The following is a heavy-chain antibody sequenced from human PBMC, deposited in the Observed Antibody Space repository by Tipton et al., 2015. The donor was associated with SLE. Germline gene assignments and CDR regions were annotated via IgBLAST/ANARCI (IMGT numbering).Heavy chain of an antibody. J-gene: IGHJ2*01. CDR1: GGSISSGGYY. D-gene: IGHD2-15*01. CDR2: IYDTGST. CDR3: ARESVDWYFGL. Sequence: TLSLTCSVSGGSISSGGYYWSWIRQSPGVGLEWIGYIYDTGSTYYNPPLRSRVTISVDTSKNQFSLNLSSVTAADTAVYYCARESVDWYFGLWGRGTLVTVSS. V-gene: IGHV4-31*03.